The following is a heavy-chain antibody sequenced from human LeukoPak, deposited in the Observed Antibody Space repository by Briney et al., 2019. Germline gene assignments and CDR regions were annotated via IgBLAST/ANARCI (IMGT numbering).Heavy chain of an antibody. V-gene: IGHV3-7*01. D-gene: IGHD2-15*01. CDR1: GFSLSAYW. CDR2: INRDGSQK. Sequence: PGGSLRLSCAASGFSLSAYWMTWVRQAPGKGLEWVANINRDGSQKNHVDSVKGRFTISRDNAENSLFLQMNSLTAEDTAVYYCARDNTYCSGSRCYDRFDYRGQGTLVTVSS. CDR3: ARDNTYCSGSRCYDRFDY. J-gene: IGHJ4*02.